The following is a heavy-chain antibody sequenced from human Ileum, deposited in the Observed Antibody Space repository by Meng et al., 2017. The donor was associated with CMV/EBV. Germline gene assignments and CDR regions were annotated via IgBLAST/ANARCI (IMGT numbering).Heavy chain of an antibody. CDR3: ATVEVYSSGWTPYRY. CDR1: GFTVSSKY. J-gene: IGHJ4*02. CDR2: IYSDDSA. D-gene: IGHD6-19*01. V-gene: IGHV3-66*01. Sequence: VELWVSGGGLVPPGGSLRLSWLVSGFTVSSKYMTWVRQSSEKGLEWLSVIYSDDSAFYGDSVRDRFIISRDNSKNTVYLQMNNLRVEDTAIYYCATVEVYSSGWTPYRYWGQGTLVTVSS.